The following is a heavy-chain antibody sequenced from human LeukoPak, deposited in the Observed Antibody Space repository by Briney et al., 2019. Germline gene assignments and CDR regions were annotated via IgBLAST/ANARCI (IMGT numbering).Heavy chain of an antibody. D-gene: IGHD2-21*01. CDR2: ISSSSSYI. Sequence: PGGSLRLSCAASGFTFSSYSMNWVRQAPGKGLEWLSSISSSSSYIYYADSVRGRFTISRDNAKNSLYLQMSSLRADDTAVYFCATIPSTELNAYWGQGTLVTVSA. CDR3: ATIPSTELNAY. J-gene: IGHJ4*02. V-gene: IGHV3-21*01. CDR1: GFTFSSYS.